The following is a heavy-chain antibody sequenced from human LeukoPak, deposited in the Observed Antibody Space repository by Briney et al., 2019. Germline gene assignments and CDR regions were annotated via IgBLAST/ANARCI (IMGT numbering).Heavy chain of an antibody. Sequence: GESLQISCQGSGSSFTRNWIAWVRQMPGKGLEWMGIIYPGDSDTRYSPSFQGQVTISADKSISTAYLQWSSLKASDTAIYYCARAMGVGHRQAMDVWGQGTTVTVSS. CDR3: ARAMGVGHRQAMDV. V-gene: IGHV5-51*01. J-gene: IGHJ6*02. CDR1: GSSFTRNW. D-gene: IGHD1-26*01. CDR2: IYPGDSDT.